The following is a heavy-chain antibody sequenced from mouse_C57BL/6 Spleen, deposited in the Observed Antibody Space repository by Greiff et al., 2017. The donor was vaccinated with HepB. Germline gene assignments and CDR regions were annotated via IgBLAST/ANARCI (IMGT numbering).Heavy chain of an antibody. CDR1: GYTFTSYG. Sequence: VKLQESGAELARPGASVKLSCKASGYTFTSYGISWVKQRTGQGLEWIGEIYPRSGNTYYNEKFKGKATLTADKSSSTAYMELRSLTSEDSAVYYCARSGIPYGSSSLYYAMDYWGQGTSVTVSS. CDR2: IYPRSGNT. CDR3: ARSGIPYGSSSLYYAMDY. J-gene: IGHJ4*01. D-gene: IGHD1-1*01. V-gene: IGHV1-81*01.